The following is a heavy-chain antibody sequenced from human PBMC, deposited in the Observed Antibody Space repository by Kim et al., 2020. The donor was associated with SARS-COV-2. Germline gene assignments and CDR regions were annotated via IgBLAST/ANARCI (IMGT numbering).Heavy chain of an antibody. J-gene: IGHJ4*02. V-gene: IGHV4-59*08. D-gene: IGHD6-19*01. Sequence: NSTPSLKRRVTNSVDTSKNQFALKLSSVTAADTAVYYCARHESSGWSFDYWGQGTLVTVSS. CDR3: ARHESSGWSFDY.